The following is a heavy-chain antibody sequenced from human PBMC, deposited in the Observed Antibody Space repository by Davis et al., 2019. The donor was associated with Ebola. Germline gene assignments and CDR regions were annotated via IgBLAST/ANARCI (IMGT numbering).Heavy chain of an antibody. CDR3: SKYFLSGTYYHFDS. CDR1: GFTFSSYA. V-gene: IGHV3-23*01. D-gene: IGHD3-10*01. J-gene: IGHJ4*02. CDR2: ISGSGGST. Sequence: GGSLRLSCAASGFTFSSYAMSWVRQAPGKGLEWVSAISGSGGSTYYADSVRGRFTISRDNVGNTLSLQMSGLRAEDTAIYYCSKYFLSGTYYHFDSWGQGTLVTVSS.